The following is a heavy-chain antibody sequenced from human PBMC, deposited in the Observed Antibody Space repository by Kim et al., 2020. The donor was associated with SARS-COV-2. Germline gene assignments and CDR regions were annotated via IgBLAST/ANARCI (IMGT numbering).Heavy chain of an antibody. CDR3: ARYGWASDIAAAGTRGTQAIFFDY. J-gene: IGHJ4*02. D-gene: IGHD6-13*01. CDR2: IYYSGST. Sequence: SETLSLTCTVSGGSISSYYWSWIRQPPGKGLEWIGYIYYSGSTNYNPSLKSRVTISVDTSKKQFSLKLSSVTAADTAVYYCARYGWASDIAAAGTRGTQAIFFDYWGQGTLVTVSS. CDR1: GGSISSYY. V-gene: IGHV4-59*01.